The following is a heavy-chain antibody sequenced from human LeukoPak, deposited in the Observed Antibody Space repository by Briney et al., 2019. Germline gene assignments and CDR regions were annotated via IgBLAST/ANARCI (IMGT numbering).Heavy chain of an antibody. D-gene: IGHD4-11*01. CDR1: GGSISSYY. J-gene: IGHJ6*02. CDR3: AREEIVMTTVRIDYYGMDV. CDR2: IYTSGST. Sequence: SETLSLTCTVSGGSISSYYWSWIRQPAGKGLEWIGRIYTSGSTNYNPSLKSRVTISVDTSKNQFSLNLTSVTAADTAVYYCAREEIVMTTVRIDYYGMDVWGQGTTVTVSS. V-gene: IGHV4-4*07.